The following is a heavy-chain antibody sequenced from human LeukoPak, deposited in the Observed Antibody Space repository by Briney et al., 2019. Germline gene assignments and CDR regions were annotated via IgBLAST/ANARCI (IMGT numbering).Heavy chain of an antibody. D-gene: IGHD3-3*01. V-gene: IGHV3-7*03. CDR3: ARDQYDTWSRRGNFDS. CDR1: GFTFGKYW. CDR2: IKLDGSEK. J-gene: IGHJ4*02. Sequence: GGSLRLSCVASGFTFGKYWMSWVRQAPGKGLEWVANIKLDGSEKNYVDSVKGRFTISRDNTKNSLYLQVNSLRVEDTAVFYCARDQYDTWSRRGNFDSWGQGALVIVSS.